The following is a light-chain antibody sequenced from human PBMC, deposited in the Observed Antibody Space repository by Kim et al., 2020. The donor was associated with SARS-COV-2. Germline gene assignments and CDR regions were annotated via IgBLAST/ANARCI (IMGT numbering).Light chain of an antibody. Sequence: CPGERATLSCRASQSGSSNLDWYQQKRGQAPRLLIYGAATRATGIPARFSGSGSGTEFTLTISSLQSEDFAVYYCQQYHNWPPLTFGGGTKVDIK. J-gene: IGKJ4*01. CDR1: QSGSSN. CDR3: QQYHNWPPLT. CDR2: GAA. V-gene: IGKV3-15*01.